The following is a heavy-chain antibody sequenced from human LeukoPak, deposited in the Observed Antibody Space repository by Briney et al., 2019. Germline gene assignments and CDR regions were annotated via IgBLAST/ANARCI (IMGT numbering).Heavy chain of an antibody. D-gene: IGHD6-19*01. CDR1: GFTFSSYV. Sequence: GGSLRLSCAASGFTFSSYVMSWVRQAPGKGLEWVSAITGSGGTTYYADFVKGRFTISRDNSKNTLYLQMNSLRAEDTAVYYCAREGQWAVAGSFDYWGQGTLVTVSS. J-gene: IGHJ4*02. CDR3: AREGQWAVAGSFDY. V-gene: IGHV3-23*01. CDR2: ITGSGGTT.